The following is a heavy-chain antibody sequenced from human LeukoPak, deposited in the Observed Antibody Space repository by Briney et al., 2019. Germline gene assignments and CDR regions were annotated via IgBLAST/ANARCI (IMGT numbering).Heavy chain of an antibody. CDR2: ISSSGSTI. CDR3: ARGYSGSYYSWFDP. CDR1: GFTFSSYE. D-gene: IGHD1-26*01. V-gene: IGHV3-48*03. J-gene: IGHJ5*02. Sequence: GGSLRLSCAASGFTFSSYEMNWVRQAPGKGLEWVSYISSSGSTIYYADSVKGRFTISRDNAKNSLYLQMNSLRAEDTAVYYCARGYSGSYYSWFDPWGQGTLVTVSS.